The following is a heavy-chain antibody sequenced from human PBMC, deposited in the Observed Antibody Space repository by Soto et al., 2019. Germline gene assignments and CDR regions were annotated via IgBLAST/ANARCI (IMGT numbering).Heavy chain of an antibody. CDR2: ISYDGSNK. Sequence: GGSLRLSCAACGFTFSSYGMHLVCQAPGKGLEWVAVISYDGSNKYYADSVKGRFTISRDNSKNTLYLQMNSLRAEDTAVYYCEKDPDTAMVFDYWGQGTLVTVSS. CDR1: GFTFSSYG. V-gene: IGHV3-30*18. J-gene: IGHJ4*02. CDR3: EKDPDTAMVFDY. D-gene: IGHD5-18*01.